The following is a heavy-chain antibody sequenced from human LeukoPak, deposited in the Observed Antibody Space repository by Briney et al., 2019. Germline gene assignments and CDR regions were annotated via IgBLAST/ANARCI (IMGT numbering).Heavy chain of an antibody. D-gene: IGHD2/OR15-2a*01. CDR2: IRYDGSNK. V-gene: IGHV3-30*02. CDR3: ARGKTSQNIVTRKTYNWFDP. CDR1: GFTFSSYG. J-gene: IGHJ5*02. Sequence: GGSLRLSCAASGFTFSSYGMHWVRQAPGKGLEWVAFIRYDGSNKYYADSVKGRFTISRDNAKNSLYLQMKSLRVEDTAVYYCARGKTSQNIVTRKTYNWFDPWGQGTLVTVSS.